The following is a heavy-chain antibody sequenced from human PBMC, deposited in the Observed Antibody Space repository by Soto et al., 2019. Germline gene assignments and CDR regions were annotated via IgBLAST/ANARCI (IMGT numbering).Heavy chain of an antibody. V-gene: IGHV2-5*02. CDR2: IYWDDDK. CDR3: AHRPSYCSGGSCYSGFDY. D-gene: IGHD2-15*01. J-gene: IGHJ4*02. Sequence: QITLKESGPTLVKPTQTLTLTCTFSGFSLSTSGVGVGWIRQPPGKALEWLALIYWDDDKRYSPSLKSRLTITKXPXNXQLXLTMTNMDPVDTATYYCAHRPSYCSGGSCYSGFDYWGQGTLGTVSS. CDR1: GFSLSTSGVG.